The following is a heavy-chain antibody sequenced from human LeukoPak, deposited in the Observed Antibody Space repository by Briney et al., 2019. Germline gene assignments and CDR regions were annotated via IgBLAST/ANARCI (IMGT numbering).Heavy chain of an antibody. V-gene: IGHV1-69*13. CDR3: ARDSPPSTVTTKVLNYYYGMDV. J-gene: IGHJ6*02. D-gene: IGHD4-17*01. Sequence: GASVKVSCKASGGTFISYAISWVRQAPGQGLEWMGGIIPIFGTANYAQKFQGRVTITADESTSTAYMELSSLRSEDTAVYYCARDSPPSTVTTKVLNYYYGMDVWGQGTTVTVSS. CDR2: IIPIFGTA. CDR1: GGTFISYA.